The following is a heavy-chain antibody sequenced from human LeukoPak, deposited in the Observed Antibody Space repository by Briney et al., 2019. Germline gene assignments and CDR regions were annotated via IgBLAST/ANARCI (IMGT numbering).Heavy chain of an antibody. V-gene: IGHV5-51*01. CDR2: IYPGDSNT. Sequence: GESLKISCKGSGYGFTTYWIGWVRQMPGKGLEWMGAIYPGDSNTRYSPSFQGQVTISADKSISTAYLQWSSLKASDTAIYYCARQVHSSRGYLDYWGQGTLVTVSS. CDR3: ARQVHSSRGYLDY. D-gene: IGHD5-18*01. J-gene: IGHJ4*02. CDR1: GYGFTTYW.